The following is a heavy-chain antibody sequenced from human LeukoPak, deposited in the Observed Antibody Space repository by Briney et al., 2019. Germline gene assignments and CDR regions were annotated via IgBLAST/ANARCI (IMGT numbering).Heavy chain of an antibody. Sequence: GGSMRLSCAASGCTFSNYGMGWIRQTPGKGLEWLSSVSGSGANTYYADSVKGRFTISRDNSRDRIYLQMNSLRTDDTAVYYCARLQPLVIPAAKLGFDYWGQGTLVTVSS. CDR3: ARLQPLVIPAAKLGFDY. CDR2: VSGSGANT. J-gene: IGHJ4*02. V-gene: IGHV3-23*01. CDR1: GCTFSNYG. D-gene: IGHD2-2*01.